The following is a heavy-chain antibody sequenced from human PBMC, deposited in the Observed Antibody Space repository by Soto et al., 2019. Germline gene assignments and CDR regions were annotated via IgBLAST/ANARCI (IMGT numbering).Heavy chain of an antibody. CDR2: INSDGSST. CDR1: GFTFSSYW. D-gene: IGHD3-3*01. CDR3: ARTLPYYDFWSGYRPHYYYYGMDV. Sequence: SLRLSCAASGFTFSSYWMHWVRQAPGKGLVWVSRINSDGSSTSYADSVKGRFTISRDNAKNTLYLQMNSLRAEDTAVYYCARTLPYYDFWSGYRPHYYYYGMDVWGQGTTVTVSS. V-gene: IGHV3-74*01. J-gene: IGHJ6*02.